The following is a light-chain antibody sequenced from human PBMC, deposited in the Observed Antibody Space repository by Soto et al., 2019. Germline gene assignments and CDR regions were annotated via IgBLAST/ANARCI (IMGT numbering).Light chain of an antibody. CDR3: QEYKRAPGLT. CDR2: AAS. CDR1: QGISYY. Sequence: DIQMTQSPSSLYASVGDRVTITCRASQGISYYLAWYQQRPGKVPKLLIYAASTLQSGVPSRFSGSGSGTDFTLTISSLQPEDVATYYCQEYKRAPGLTFGGGTKVEIK. J-gene: IGKJ4*01. V-gene: IGKV1-27*01.